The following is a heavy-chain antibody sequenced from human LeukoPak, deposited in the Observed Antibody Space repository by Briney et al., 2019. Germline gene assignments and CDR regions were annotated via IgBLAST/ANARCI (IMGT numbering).Heavy chain of an antibody. CDR1: GGSISSYY. V-gene: IGHV4-4*07. J-gene: IGHJ2*01. Sequence: PSETLSLTCTVSGGSISSYYWSWIRQPAGKGLEWIGRIYSSGNTNYNPSLKSRVTMSVETSNNQFSLKLSSVTAADTAVYYCARVSSSWYQDWYFDLWGRGTLVTVSS. CDR2: IYSSGNT. D-gene: IGHD6-13*01. CDR3: ARVSSSWYQDWYFDL.